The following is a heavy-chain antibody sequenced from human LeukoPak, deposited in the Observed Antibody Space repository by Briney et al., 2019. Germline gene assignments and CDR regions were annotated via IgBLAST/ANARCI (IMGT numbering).Heavy chain of an antibody. D-gene: IGHD6-6*01. CDR3: ARVHSIEYSSSPVYYYYGMDV. CDR1: GFTFSSYA. J-gene: IGHJ6*02. V-gene: IGHV3-30-3*01. Sequence: GGSLRLSCAASGFTFSSYAMHWVRQAPGKGLEWVAVISYDGSNKYYADSVKGRFTISRDNSKNTLYLQMNSLRAEDTAVYYCARVHSIEYSSSPVYYYYGMDVWGQGTTVTVFS. CDR2: ISYDGSNK.